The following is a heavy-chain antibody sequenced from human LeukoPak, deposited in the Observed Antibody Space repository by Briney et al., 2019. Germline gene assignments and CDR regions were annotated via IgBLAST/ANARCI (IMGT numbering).Heavy chain of an antibody. J-gene: IGHJ4*02. CDR3: ARVEYNWNDVVDY. D-gene: IGHD1-20*01. V-gene: IGHV3-74*01. Sequence: PGGSLRLSCAASGFTSSRYWMHWVRQAPGKGLVWVSRVNSDETTIKYADYVKGRFTISRDNAKSTLYLQMNSLRAEDTAVYYCARVEYNWNDVVDYWGRGTLVTVSS. CDR2: VNSDETTI. CDR1: GFTSSRYW.